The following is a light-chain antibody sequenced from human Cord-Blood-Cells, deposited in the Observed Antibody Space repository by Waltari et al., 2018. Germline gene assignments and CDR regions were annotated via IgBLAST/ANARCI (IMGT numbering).Light chain of an antibody. CDR3: CSYAGSSTFDWV. Sequence: QSALTQPASVSGSPGQSITISCTGTSSDVGSYNLVSWYQKHPGKAPKLMIYEGSKRPSGVSNRFSGSKSGNTASLTISVLQAEDEADYYCCSYAGSSTFDWVFGGGTKLTVL. CDR2: EGS. J-gene: IGLJ3*02. V-gene: IGLV2-23*03. CDR1: SSDVGSYNL.